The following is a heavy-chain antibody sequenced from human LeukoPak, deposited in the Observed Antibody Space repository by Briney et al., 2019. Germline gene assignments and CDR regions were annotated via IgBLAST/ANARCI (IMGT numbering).Heavy chain of an antibody. CDR2: VSAYNGNT. V-gene: IGHV1-18*01. CDR3: GRIRLTFGGVIVVPHDY. Sequence: ASVKVSCKASGYTFTSYGISWVRQAPGQGLEWMGWVSAYNGNTNYAQKLQGRVTMTTDTSTSTAYMELRSLRSDGTAVYYCGRIRLTFGGVIVVPHDYWGQGTLVTVSS. J-gene: IGHJ4*02. CDR1: GYTFTSYG. D-gene: IGHD3-16*02.